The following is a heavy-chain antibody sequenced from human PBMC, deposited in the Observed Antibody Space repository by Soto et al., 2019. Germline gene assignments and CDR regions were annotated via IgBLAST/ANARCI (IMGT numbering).Heavy chain of an antibody. D-gene: IGHD3-22*01. CDR1: GFSLSTSGVG. J-gene: IGHJ3*02. CDR2: IYWNDDK. V-gene: IGHV2-5*01. Sequence: SGPTLVNPTQTLTLTCTFSGFSLSTSGVGVGWIRQPPGKALEWLALIYWNDDKRYSPSLKSRLTITKDTSKNQVVLTMTNMDPVDTATYYCAHLHSSYDSSGYSAFDIWGQGTMVTVSS. CDR3: AHLHSSYDSSGYSAFDI.